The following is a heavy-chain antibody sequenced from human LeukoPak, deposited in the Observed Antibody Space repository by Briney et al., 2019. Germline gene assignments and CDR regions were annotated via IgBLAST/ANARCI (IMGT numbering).Heavy chain of an antibody. D-gene: IGHD2-21*02. J-gene: IGHJ4*02. Sequence: GGSLRLSCAASGFDFSRYGMHWVRQAPGRGLEWVAIIWYDGSNKYYADSVKGRFTVSRDDFKNTMYLQMNNLRDEDTAVYYCARVLDIEVVTAPLSFWGQGTLVTVSS. CDR1: GFDFSRYG. V-gene: IGHV3-33*01. CDR3: ARVLDIEVVTAPLSF. CDR2: IWYDGSNK.